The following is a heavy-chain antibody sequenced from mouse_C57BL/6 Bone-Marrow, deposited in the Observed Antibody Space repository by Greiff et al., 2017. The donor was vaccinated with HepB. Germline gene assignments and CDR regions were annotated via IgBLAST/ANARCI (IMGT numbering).Heavy chain of an antibody. J-gene: IGHJ2*01. Sequence: VQLQQSGAELVRPGASVTLSCTASGFNIKDDYMHWVTQRPEQGLEWIGWIDPENGDTEYASKFQGKATITADTSSNTAYLQLSSLTSEDTAVYYGTTWGITTVANLDYWGKGTTLTVAS. CDR3: TTWGITTVANLDY. D-gene: IGHD1-1*01. CDR2: IDPENGDT. V-gene: IGHV14-4*01. CDR1: GFNIKDDY.